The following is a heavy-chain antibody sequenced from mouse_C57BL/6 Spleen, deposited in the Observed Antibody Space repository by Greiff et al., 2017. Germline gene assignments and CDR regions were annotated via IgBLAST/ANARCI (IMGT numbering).Heavy chain of an antibody. V-gene: IGHV5-9-1*02. J-gene: IGHJ1*03. CDR1: GFTFSSYA. Sequence: EVQRVESGEGLVKPGGSLKLSCAASGFTFSSYAMSWVRQTPEKRLEWVAYISSGGDYIYYADTVKGRFTISRDNARNTLYLQMSSLKSEDTAMYYCTRGRSNFHWYFDVWGTGTTVTVSS. CDR2: ISSGGDYI. CDR3: TRGRSNFHWYFDV. D-gene: IGHD2-5*01.